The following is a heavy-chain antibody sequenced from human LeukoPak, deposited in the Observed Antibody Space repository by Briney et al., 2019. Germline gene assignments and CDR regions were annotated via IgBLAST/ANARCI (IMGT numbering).Heavy chain of an antibody. Sequence: PGGSLRLSCAVSGFTFSSYWMSWVRQAPGRGLEWVANIKQDGGEKYYVDSVKGRFTISRDNAKNSLFLQMNSLRVEDTAVYYCARYYDFWSGYPPFDYWGQGTLVTVSS. CDR2: IKQDGGEK. CDR1: GFTFSSYW. V-gene: IGHV3-7*01. CDR3: ARYYDFWSGYPPFDY. D-gene: IGHD3-3*01. J-gene: IGHJ4*02.